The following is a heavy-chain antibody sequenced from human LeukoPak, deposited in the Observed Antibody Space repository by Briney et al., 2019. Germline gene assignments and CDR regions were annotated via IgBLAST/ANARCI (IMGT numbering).Heavy chain of an antibody. D-gene: IGHD1-7*01. CDR2: IFYTGNT. Sequence: SETLSLTCTVSGGSMTNYYWSWIRQTPRKGLEWMGYIFYTGNTDYNPSLKSRLTISVDTSKNQFSLKLSSVTAADTAVYYCARVFGLNWNYPFDYWGQGTLVTVSS. J-gene: IGHJ4*02. CDR1: GGSMTNYY. V-gene: IGHV4-59*12. CDR3: ARVFGLNWNYPFDY.